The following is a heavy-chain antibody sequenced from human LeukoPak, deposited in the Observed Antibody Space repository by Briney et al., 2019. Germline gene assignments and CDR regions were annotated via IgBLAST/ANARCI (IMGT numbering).Heavy chain of an antibody. CDR1: GGSISSNNW. V-gene: IGHV4-4*02. Sequence: SGTLSLTCAVSGGSISSNNWWGWVRQPPGKGLEWIGEIYHSGSTNYNPSLKSRVTISVDTSKNQFSLKLSSVTAADTAVYYCARLYCTNGVCYHVDYWGQGTLVTVSS. CDR3: ARLYCTNGVCYHVDY. J-gene: IGHJ4*02. CDR2: IYHSGST. D-gene: IGHD2-8*01.